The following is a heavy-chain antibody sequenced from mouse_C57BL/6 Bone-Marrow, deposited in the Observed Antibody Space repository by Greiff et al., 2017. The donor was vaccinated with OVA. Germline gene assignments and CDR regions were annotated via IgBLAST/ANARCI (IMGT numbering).Heavy chain of an antibody. CDR1: GYAFTNYL. J-gene: IGHJ3*01. D-gene: IGHD2-3*01. CDR3: ARSRWLLRAWFAY. CDR2: INPGSGGT. V-gene: IGHV1-54*01. Sequence: QVQLQQSGAELVRPGTSVKVSCKASGYAFTNYLIEWVKQRPGQGLEWIGVINPGSGGTNYNEKFKGKATLTADKSSSTAYMQLSSLTSEDSAVYFCARSRWLLRAWFAYWGQGTLVTVSA.